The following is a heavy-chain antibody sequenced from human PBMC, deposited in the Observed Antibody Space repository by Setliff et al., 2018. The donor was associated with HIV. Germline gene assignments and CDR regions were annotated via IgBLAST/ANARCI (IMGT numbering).Heavy chain of an antibody. D-gene: IGHD3-3*01. CDR3: ARDQGDNFWSGYCLDY. CDR2: INPSGGRT. J-gene: IGHJ4*02. CDR1: GYTFTRFG. Sequence: GASVKVSCKASGYTFTRFGISWVRQAPGQGLEWMGIINPSGGRTSYAQKFQGRVTMTRDTSSSTVYMELSSLRSEDTAVYYCARDQGDNFWSGYCLDYWGQGTLVTVSS. V-gene: IGHV1-46*01.